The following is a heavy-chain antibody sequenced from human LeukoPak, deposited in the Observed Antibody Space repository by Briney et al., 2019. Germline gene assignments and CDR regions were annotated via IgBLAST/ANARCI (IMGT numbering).Heavy chain of an antibody. V-gene: IGHV3-48*03. D-gene: IGHD3-22*01. CDR2: ISSSGSTI. CDR3: ARGGLYYYDSSGYYRERRAFDI. Sequence: GGSLRLSCAASGFTFSSYEMNWVRQAPGKGLEWGSYISSSGSTIYYADSVKGRVTISRDNAKNSLYLQMNSLRAEDTAVYYCARGGLYYYDSSGYYRERRAFDIWGQGTMVTVSS. J-gene: IGHJ3*02. CDR1: GFTFSSYE.